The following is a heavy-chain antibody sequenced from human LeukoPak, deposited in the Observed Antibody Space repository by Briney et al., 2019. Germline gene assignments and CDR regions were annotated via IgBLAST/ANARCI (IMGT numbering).Heavy chain of an antibody. CDR2: ISSSSSYI. J-gene: IGHJ4*02. D-gene: IGHD1-26*01. Sequence: PGGSLRLSCAASGFPFSSYSMSWVRQAPGKGLEWVSSISSSSSYIYYADSVKGRFTISRDNAKNSLYLQMNSLRAEDTAVYYCARVGGGIVGATPDYWGQGTLVTVSS. CDR3: ARVGGGIVGATPDY. CDR1: GFPFSSYS. V-gene: IGHV3-21*01.